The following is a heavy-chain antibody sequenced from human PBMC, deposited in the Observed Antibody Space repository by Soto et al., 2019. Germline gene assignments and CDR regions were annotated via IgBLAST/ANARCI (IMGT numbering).Heavy chain of an antibody. CDR1: DDSISRWGSY. CDR3: ASFRFSPITIFGVVEMDY. Sequence: SVTMSLTCSVSDDSISRWGSYWRRNSQHPGKGLEWIVYIYYSRSTYYNPSFKSRVTISVDTSKNQFSLKLSSVTAADTAVYYCASFRFSPITIFGVVEMDYWGQGTLVTVSS. V-gene: IGHV4-31*03. D-gene: IGHD3-3*01. J-gene: IGHJ4*02. CDR2: IYYSRST.